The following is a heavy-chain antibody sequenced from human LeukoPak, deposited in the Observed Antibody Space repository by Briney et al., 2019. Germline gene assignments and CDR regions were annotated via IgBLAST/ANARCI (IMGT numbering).Heavy chain of an antibody. V-gene: IGHV3-30-3*01. Sequence: GGSLRLSCAASGFTFSSYAMHWVRQAPGRGLEWVAVISYDGSNKYYADSVKGRFTISRDNSKNTPYLQMNSLRAEDTAVYYCARLVSYGSIEDYWGQGTLVTVSS. CDR1: GFTFSSYA. CDR3: ARLVSYGSIEDY. J-gene: IGHJ4*02. CDR2: ISYDGSNK. D-gene: IGHD2-2*03.